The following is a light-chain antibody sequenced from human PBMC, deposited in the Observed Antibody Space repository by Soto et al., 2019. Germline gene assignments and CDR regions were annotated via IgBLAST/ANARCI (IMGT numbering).Light chain of an antibody. V-gene: IGLV1-51*01. CDR2: DNH. J-gene: IGLJ3*02. CDR3: ATWDGSLSVVV. Sequence: QSVLTQPPSVSAAPGQRVTISCSGNSSNVGDNFVSWYQQPPEAAPNLLIYDNHKRPSGIPDRFSGSKAGTSATLGITGLQTGDETDYYCATWDGSLSVVVFGGGTKLTVL. CDR1: SSNVGDNF.